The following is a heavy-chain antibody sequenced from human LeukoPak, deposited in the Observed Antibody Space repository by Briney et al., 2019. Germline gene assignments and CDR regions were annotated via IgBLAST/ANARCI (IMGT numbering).Heavy chain of an antibody. J-gene: IGHJ4*02. D-gene: IGHD5-18*01. CDR2: IIPIFGTA. CDR3: ARSTATTRLFDY. Sequence: SVKVSCRASGGTFSSYAISWVRQAPGQGLEWMGGIIPIFGTANYAQKFQGRVTITTDESTSTAYMELSSLRSEDTAVYYCARSTATTRLFDYWGQGTLVTVSS. CDR1: GGTFSSYA. V-gene: IGHV1-69*05.